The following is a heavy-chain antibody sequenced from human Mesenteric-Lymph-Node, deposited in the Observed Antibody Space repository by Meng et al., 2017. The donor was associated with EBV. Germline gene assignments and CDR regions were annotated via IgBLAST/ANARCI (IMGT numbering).Heavy chain of an antibody. CDR3: AHSDVGIIPFDS. D-gene: IGHD1-26*01. Sequence: ITLKELGPTLMKPTQTLTLTGTFSGFSLSTNGVAVGWIRQPPGKGLEWLALIYWDDDKRYSPSLKSRLTITKDTSKNQVVLSMTNMDPVDTGTYFCAHSDVGIIPFDSWGQGTLVTVSS. V-gene: IGHV2-5*02. J-gene: IGHJ4*02. CDR2: IYWDDDK. CDR1: GFSLSTNGVA.